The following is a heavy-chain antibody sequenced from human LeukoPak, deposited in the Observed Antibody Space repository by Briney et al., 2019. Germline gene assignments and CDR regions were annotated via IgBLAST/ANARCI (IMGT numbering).Heavy chain of an antibody. V-gene: IGHV3-30*18. CDR2: ISYDGSNK. Sequence: GGSLRLSCAASGFTFSSYGMHWVRQAPGKGLEWVAVISYDGSNKYYADSVKGRFTISRDNSKNTLYLQMNSLRAEDTAVYYCAKDAIGAIGGYFDLWGRGTLVTVSS. CDR1: GFTFSSYG. J-gene: IGHJ2*01. D-gene: IGHD2-8*01. CDR3: AKDAIGAIGGYFDL.